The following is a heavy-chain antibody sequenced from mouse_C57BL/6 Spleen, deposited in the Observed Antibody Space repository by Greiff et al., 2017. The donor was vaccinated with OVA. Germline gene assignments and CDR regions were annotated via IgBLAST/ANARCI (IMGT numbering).Heavy chain of an antibody. CDR2: ISSGGSYT. CDR3: ASLVTTVVSYYFDY. V-gene: IGHV5-6*01. CDR1: GFTFSSYG. Sequence: EVQVVESGGDLVKPGGSLKLSCAASGFTFSSYGMSWVRQTPDKRLEWVATISSGGSYTYYPDSVKGRFTISRDNAKNTLYLQMSSLKSEDTALYYCASLVTTVVSYYFDYWGQGTTLTVSS. J-gene: IGHJ2*01. D-gene: IGHD1-1*01.